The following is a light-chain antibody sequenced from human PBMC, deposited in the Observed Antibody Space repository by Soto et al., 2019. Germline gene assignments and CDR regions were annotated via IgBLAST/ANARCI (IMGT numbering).Light chain of an antibody. CDR1: QSISSW. Sequence: DIQMTQSPSTLSASVGDRVTITCRASQSISSWLAWYQQKPGKAPKLLIYKASSLESGVPSRFSGSGSATEFTLTISSLQPDDFTTYYCQRYSTFGQGTKVEIK. CDR2: KAS. V-gene: IGKV1-5*03. CDR3: QRYST. J-gene: IGKJ1*01.